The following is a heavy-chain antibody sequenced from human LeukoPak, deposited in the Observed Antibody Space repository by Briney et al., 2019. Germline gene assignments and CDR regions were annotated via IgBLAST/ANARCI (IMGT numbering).Heavy chain of an antibody. V-gene: IGHV3-15*01. CDR1: GFTFSNAW. D-gene: IGHD5-12*01. Sequence: GGSLRLSCAASGFTFSNAWMSWVRQAPGKGLEWVGRIKSKTDGGTADYAAPVKGRFTISRDDSKNTLYLQMNSLKSEDTGVYYCMRGYSGYDLGWGQGILVTVSS. CDR2: IKSKTDGGTA. J-gene: IGHJ4*02. CDR3: MRGYSGYDLG.